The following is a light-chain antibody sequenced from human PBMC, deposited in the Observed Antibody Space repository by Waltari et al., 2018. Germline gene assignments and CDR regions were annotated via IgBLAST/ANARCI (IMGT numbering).Light chain of an antibody. CDR3: LQYHYWPPWT. CDR2: DAF. V-gene: IGKV3-15*01. J-gene: IGKJ1*01. CDR1: QNVGTK. Sequence: IEMTQSPVTLSVSPGERATLSCRASQNVGTKLAWYQQKPGLAPRLLIYDAFTRATGIPARFSGSGSGTEFTLTISSLQSEDLALYHCLQYHYWPPWTFGQGTKVEVK.